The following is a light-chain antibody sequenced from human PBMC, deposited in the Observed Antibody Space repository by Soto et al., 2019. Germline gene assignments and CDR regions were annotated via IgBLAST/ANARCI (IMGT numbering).Light chain of an antibody. CDR2: DDI. CDR3: RSWDSSLTANV. Sequence: QSVLTQPPSVSAAPGQKVTISCSGTTSNVANNFVSWYQQFPGKAPKLLIYDDIRRPSGIPDRFSASKSGTSATLGITGLHTADEADSPCRSWDSSLTANVFGTGTKVTV. CDR1: TSNVANNF. J-gene: IGLJ1*01. V-gene: IGLV1-51*01.